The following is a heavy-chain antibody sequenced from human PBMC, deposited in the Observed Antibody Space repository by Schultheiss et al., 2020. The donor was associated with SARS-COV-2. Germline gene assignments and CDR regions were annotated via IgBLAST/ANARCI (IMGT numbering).Heavy chain of an antibody. CDR1: GGTFSSYA. CDR3: ARDTIDPPKGDGMDV. J-gene: IGHJ6*02. Sequence: SVKVSCKASGGTFSSYAISWVRQAPGQGLEWMGGIIPIFGTANYAQKFQGRVTITADKSTSTAYMELSSLRSEDTAVYYCARDTIDPPKGDGMDVWGQGTTVTVSS. CDR2: IIPIFGTA. V-gene: IGHV1-69*06. D-gene: IGHD3-9*01.